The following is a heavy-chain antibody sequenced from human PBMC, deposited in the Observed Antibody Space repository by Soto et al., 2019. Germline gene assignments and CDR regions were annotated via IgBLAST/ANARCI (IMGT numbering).Heavy chain of an antibody. Sequence: GGSLRLSCAASGFTFNTYEMNWVRQAPGKGLEWVSYISSSGSTIYYAESVKGRFTISRDNAKNSLYLHMNSLRAEDTAVYYCARSYYGSSGYGFWVQGTLVTVSS. D-gene: IGHD3-22*01. J-gene: IGHJ4*02. CDR1: GFTFNTYE. CDR3: ARSYYGSSGYGF. V-gene: IGHV3-48*03. CDR2: ISSSGSTI.